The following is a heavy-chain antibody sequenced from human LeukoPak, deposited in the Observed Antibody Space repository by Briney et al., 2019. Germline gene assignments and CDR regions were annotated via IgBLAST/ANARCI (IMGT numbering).Heavy chain of an antibody. Sequence: SETLSLTCTVSGGSISSSSYYWGWIRQPPGKGLEWIGTIFYSGSTDYSPSLKSRVTISVDTSKDQFSLTLSSVTAADTAVYYCARARGVGDYWGQGTLVTVSS. CDR1: GGSISSSSYY. CDR3: ARARGVGDY. D-gene: IGHD3-10*01. V-gene: IGHV4-39*01. CDR2: IFYSGST. J-gene: IGHJ4*02.